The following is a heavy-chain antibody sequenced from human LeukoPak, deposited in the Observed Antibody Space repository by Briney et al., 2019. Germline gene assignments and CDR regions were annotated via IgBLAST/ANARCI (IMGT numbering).Heavy chain of an antibody. CDR1: GGTFSSYA. CDR2: IIPIFGTA. J-gene: IGHJ4*02. Sequence: SVKVSCKASGGTFSSYAISWVRQAPGQGLEWMGGIIPIFGTANYAQKFQGRVTITADKSTSTACMELSSLRSEDTAVYYCARGSSPVAGTGSFDYWGQGTLVTVSS. CDR3: ARGSSPVAGTGSFDY. V-gene: IGHV1-69*06. D-gene: IGHD6-19*01.